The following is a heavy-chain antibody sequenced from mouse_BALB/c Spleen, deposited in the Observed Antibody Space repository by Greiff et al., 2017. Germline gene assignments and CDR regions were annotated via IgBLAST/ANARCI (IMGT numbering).Heavy chain of an antibody. D-gene: IGHD2-4*01. CDR2: INPDSSTI. CDR3: ARPEYDYDYAMDY. J-gene: IGHJ4*01. CDR1: GFDFSRYW. V-gene: IGHV4-1*02. Sequence: EVQLQESGGGLVQPGGSLKLSCAASGFDFSRYWMSWVRQAPGKGLEWIGEINPDSSTINYTPSLKDKFIISRDNAKNTLYLQMSKVRSEDTALYYCARPEYDYDYAMDYWGQGTSVTVSS.